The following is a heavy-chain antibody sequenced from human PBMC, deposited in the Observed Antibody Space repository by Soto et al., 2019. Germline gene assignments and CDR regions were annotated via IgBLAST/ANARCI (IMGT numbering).Heavy chain of an antibody. CDR1: GVSISSYY. V-gene: IGHV4-59*01. CDR2: IYYSGST. J-gene: IGHJ4*02. CDR3: ARAPRGNYGYPSYFDY. Sequence: SETLSLTCTVSGVSISSYYWSWIRQPPGKGLEWIGYIYYSGSTNYNPSLKSRVTISVDTSKNQFSLKLSSVTAADTAVYYCARAPRGNYGYPSYFDYWGQGALVTVSS. D-gene: IGHD3-10*01.